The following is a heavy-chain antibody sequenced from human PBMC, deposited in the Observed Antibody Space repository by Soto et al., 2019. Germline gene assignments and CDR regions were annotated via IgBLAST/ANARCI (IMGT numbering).Heavy chain of an antibody. D-gene: IGHD4-17*01. J-gene: IGHJ6*02. CDR2: ISGSGGST. V-gene: IGHV3-23*01. Sequence: GGSLRLSCAASGFTFSSYAMSWVRQAPGKGLKWVSAISGSGGSTYYADSVKGRFTISRDNSKNTLYLQMNSLRAEDTAVYYCARDRGTVTTGYYYGMDVWGQGTTVTVSS. CDR1: GFTFSSYA. CDR3: ARDRGTVTTGYYYGMDV.